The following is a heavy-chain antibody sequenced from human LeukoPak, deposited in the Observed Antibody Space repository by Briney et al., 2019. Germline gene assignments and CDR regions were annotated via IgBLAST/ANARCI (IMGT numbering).Heavy chain of an antibody. CDR3: ARDYLALLGGAPYDAFDI. CDR2: ISWNSGSI. D-gene: IGHD1-26*01. V-gene: IGHV3-9*01. Sequence: PGGSLRLSCAASGFTFDDYAMHWVRQAPGKGLEWVSGISWNSGSIGYADSVKGRFTISRDNAKNSLYLQMNSLRAEDTALYYCARDYLALLGGAPYDAFDIWGQGTMVTVSS. J-gene: IGHJ3*02. CDR1: GFTFDDYA.